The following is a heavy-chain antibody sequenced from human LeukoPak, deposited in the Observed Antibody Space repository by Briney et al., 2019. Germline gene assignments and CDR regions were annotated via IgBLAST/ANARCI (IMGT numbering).Heavy chain of an antibody. V-gene: IGHV4-30-2*01. CDR2: IYHSGST. CDR3: ASRQLWSDYYYYGMDG. CDR1: GDSISSGGYS. Sequence: PSQTLSLTCAVSGDSISSGGYSWSWTRQPPGKGLEWIGYIYHSGSTYYNPSLKSRVTISVDRSKNQFSLKLSSVTAADTAVYYCASRQLWSDYYYYGMDGWGKGTTVTVSS. D-gene: IGHD5-18*01. J-gene: IGHJ6*04.